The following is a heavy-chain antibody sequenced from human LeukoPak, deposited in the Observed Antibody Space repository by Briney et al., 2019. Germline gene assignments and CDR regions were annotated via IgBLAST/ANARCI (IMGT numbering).Heavy chain of an antibody. CDR2: MYHSGIT. V-gene: IGHV4-38-2*02. D-gene: IGHD2-21*01. CDR1: GYSISSGYF. Sequence: PSETLSLTCTVSGYSISSGYFWAWIRQPPGKGLGWIGNMYHSGITYYDPSLKSRVTMSVDTSKNQFSLKLTSVTAADTAVYFCARDGEGFFDYWGQGTLVTVSS. CDR3: ARDGEGFFDY. J-gene: IGHJ4*02.